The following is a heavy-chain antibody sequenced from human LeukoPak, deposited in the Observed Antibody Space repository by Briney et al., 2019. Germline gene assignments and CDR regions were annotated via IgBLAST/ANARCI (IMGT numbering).Heavy chain of an antibody. Sequence: GGSLRLSCTVSGFTFEDFAMTWVRQAPGEGMEWEGFIRRRANGWTTEYAASVKRRFTISIHDSKNIAFLQMNRLKTEDTAIYFSSRDSHGYDVYDYWGQGTLVTVSS. CDR2: IRRRANGWTT. J-gene: IGHJ4*02. CDR1: GFTFEDFA. D-gene: IGHD5-18*01. V-gene: IGHV3-49*04. CDR3: SRDSHGYDVYDY.